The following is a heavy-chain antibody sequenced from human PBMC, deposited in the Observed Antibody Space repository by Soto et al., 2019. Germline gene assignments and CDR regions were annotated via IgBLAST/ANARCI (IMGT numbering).Heavy chain of an antibody. Sequence: EVQLLESGGGLVQPGGSLRLSCAASGFRLSDSAVSWVRQAPGKGLEWVSSLTVTGDIAFYSDSVKGRFTISRDISKSTLYLPRNSLRAEDTAVYYCAKHGCSYPACYPYYYYVDVWGRGTTVTVSS. CDR2: LTVTGDIA. D-gene: IGHD2-15*01. CDR3: AKHGCSYPACYPYYYYVDV. V-gene: IGHV3-23*01. CDR1: GFRLSDSA. J-gene: IGHJ6*03.